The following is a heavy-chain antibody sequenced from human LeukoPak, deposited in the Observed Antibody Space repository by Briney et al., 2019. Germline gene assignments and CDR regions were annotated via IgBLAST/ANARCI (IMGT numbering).Heavy chain of an antibody. CDR1: GYTFTSYG. D-gene: IGHD4-11*01. CDR3: ARVGNYRYYYYMDV. V-gene: IGHV1-18*01. CDR2: INTYTGET. J-gene: IGHJ6*03. Sequence: ASVKVSCKSSGYTFTSYGISWVRQAPGQGLEWMGWINTYTGETNYAQKLRGRVTLTTDTSTSTVYMEMRSLTSDDTAVYYCARVGNYRYYYYMDVWGKGTTVTVSS.